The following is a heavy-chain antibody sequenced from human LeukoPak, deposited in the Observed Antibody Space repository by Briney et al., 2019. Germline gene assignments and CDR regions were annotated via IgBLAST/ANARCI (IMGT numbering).Heavy chain of an antibody. V-gene: IGHV3-23*01. J-gene: IGHJ4*02. D-gene: IGHD3-10*01. CDR3: ARAAMVRGVDYFDY. Sequence: GGSLRLSCAASGFTFSSYSMTWVRQAPGKGLEWVSVISGSGGSAYYGDSVKGRFTISRDNSKNTLYLQMNSLRAEDTAVYYCARAAMVRGVDYFDYWGQGTLVTVSS. CDR1: GFTFSSYS. CDR2: ISGSGGSA.